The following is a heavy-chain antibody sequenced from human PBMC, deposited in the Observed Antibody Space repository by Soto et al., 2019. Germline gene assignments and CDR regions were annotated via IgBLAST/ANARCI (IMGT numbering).Heavy chain of an antibody. Sequence: GGSLRLSCAASGFTFSNYWMNWVRQVPGKGLVWVSRINGGGSDTAYADSVQGRFTISRDNAKNTLYLQMNSLRVEDTAVYYCARTLRGMLYGVDVWGQGTTVTVSS. V-gene: IGHV3-74*01. CDR2: INGGGSDT. D-gene: IGHD3-16*01. J-gene: IGHJ6*02. CDR3: ARTLRGMLYGVDV. CDR1: GFTFSNYW.